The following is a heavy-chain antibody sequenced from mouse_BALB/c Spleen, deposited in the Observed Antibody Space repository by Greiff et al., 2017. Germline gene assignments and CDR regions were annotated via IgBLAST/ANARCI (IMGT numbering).Heavy chain of an antibody. CDR1: GFTFSSYY. Sequence: EVMLVESGGGLVKLGGSLKLSCAASGFTFSSYYMSWVRQTPEKRLELVAAINSNGGSTYYPDTVKGRFTISRDNAKNTLYLQMSSLKSEDTALYYCARQTDYYAMDYWGQGTSVTVSS. V-gene: IGHV5-6-2*01. CDR2: INSNGGST. J-gene: IGHJ4*01. CDR3: ARQTDYYAMDY.